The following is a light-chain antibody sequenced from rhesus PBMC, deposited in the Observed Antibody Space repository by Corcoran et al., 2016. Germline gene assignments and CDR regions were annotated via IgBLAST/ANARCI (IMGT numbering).Light chain of an antibody. CDR1: QGISKY. V-gene: IGKV1S14*01. Sequence: DIQMTQSPSSLSAFVGDRVTITCRASQGISKYVAWYQQKPGKAPKPLIYYAYNVESGVPSRVSGSGARTLFTLTISSVQADVIASYCCQQHDCYPCSFGQGTKVEIK. J-gene: IGKJ2*01. CDR3: QQHDCYPCS. CDR2: YAY.